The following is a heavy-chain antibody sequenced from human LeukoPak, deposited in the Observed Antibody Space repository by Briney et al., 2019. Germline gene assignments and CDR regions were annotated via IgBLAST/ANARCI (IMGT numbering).Heavy chain of an antibody. D-gene: IGHD3-22*01. CDR1: GFTFSGSA. V-gene: IGHV3-73*01. Sequence: GGSLRLSCAASGFTFSGSAMHWVRQASGKGLEWVGRIRSKANSYATAYAASVKGRFTISRDDSKNTAYLQMNSPKTEDTAVYYCTSPYYYDSSGYYPFDYWGQGTLVTVSS. CDR2: IRSKANSYAT. J-gene: IGHJ4*02. CDR3: TSPYYYDSSGYYPFDY.